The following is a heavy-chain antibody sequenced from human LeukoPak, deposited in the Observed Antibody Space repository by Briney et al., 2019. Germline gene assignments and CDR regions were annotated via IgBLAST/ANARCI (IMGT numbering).Heavy chain of an antibody. CDR2: IYHSGST. Sequence: PSETLCLTCTVSGYPISSGYYWGWIRQPPGKGLEWIGSIYHSGSTYYNPSLKSRVTISVDTSKNQFSLKLSSVTAADTAVYYCARHFSPLRYFDWLLSTHFDYWGQGTLVTVSS. CDR1: GYPISSGYY. J-gene: IGHJ4*02. CDR3: ARHFSPLRYFDWLLSTHFDY. V-gene: IGHV4-38-2*02. D-gene: IGHD3-9*01.